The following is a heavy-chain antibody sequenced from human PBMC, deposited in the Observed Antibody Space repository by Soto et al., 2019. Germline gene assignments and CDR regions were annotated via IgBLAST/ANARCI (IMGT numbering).Heavy chain of an antibody. V-gene: IGHV1-2*04. CDR2: INPNSGGT. D-gene: IGHD2-15*01. CDR1: GYTFTGYY. Sequence: ASVKVSCKASGYTFTGYYMHWVRQAPGQGLEWMGWINPNSGGTNYAQKFQGWVTMTRDTSISTAYMELSRLRSDDTAVYYCARDGVLLSATQDTNWFDPWGQGTLVTVSS. J-gene: IGHJ5*02. CDR3: ARDGVLLSATQDTNWFDP.